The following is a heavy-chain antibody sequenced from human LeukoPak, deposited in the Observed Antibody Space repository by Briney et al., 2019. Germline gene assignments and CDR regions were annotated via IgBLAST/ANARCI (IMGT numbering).Heavy chain of an antibody. V-gene: IGHV1-18*01. J-gene: IGHJ4*02. CDR2: ISAYNGST. Sequence: ASVKVSCKAAGYTFTNNSINCVRHATGQGLEWVAWISAYNGSTNYAQILQGRVTVTTDTSTSTAYMELRSLRSDDTAVYYCARSPSGTYYRYSDYWGQGTLVTVSS. CDR1: GYTFTNNS. CDR3: ARSPSGTYYRYSDY. D-gene: IGHD1-26*01.